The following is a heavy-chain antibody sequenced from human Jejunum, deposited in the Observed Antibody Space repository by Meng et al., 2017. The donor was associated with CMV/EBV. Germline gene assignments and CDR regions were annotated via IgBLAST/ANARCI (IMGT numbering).Heavy chain of an antibody. CDR1: TYL. D-gene: IGHD2-2*02. Sequence: TYLMTWVRPAPGKGREWVSSISGSGDNIYSADSVKGRFTISRDNAKNSLFLQMNSLRAEDTAVHYCARGLMGCTSTSCYSGWFDPWGQGTRVTVSS. CDR2: ISGSGDNI. V-gene: IGHV3-21*01. J-gene: IGHJ5*02. CDR3: ARGLMGCTSTSCYSGWFDP.